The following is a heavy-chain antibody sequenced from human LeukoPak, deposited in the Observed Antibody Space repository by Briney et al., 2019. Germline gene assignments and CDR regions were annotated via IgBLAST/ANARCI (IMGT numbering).Heavy chain of an antibody. D-gene: IGHD4-23*01. J-gene: IGHJ4*02. CDR1: GGSISSGDYY. CDR2: IYYSGST. V-gene: IGHV4-30-4*01. CDR3: ARVDGGNSLYFDY. Sequence: PPETLSLTCTVSGGSISSGDYYWSWIRQPPGKGLEWIGYIYYSGSTYYNPSLKSRVTMSVDTSKNQFSLKLSSVTAADTAVYYCARVDGGNSLYFDYWGQGTLVTVSS.